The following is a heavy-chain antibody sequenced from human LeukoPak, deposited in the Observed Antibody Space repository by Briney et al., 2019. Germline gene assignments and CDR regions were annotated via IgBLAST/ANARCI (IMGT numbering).Heavy chain of an antibody. CDR3: ARDVDIDAFDI. D-gene: IGHD5-12*01. CDR2: ISSSSSYI. Sequence: GGSLSLSFAASGFTFSSYSMNWVRQAPGKGLEWVSSISSSSSYIYYADSVKGGFTISRDNAKNSLYLQMNSLRAEDTAVYYCARDVDIDAFDIWGQGTMVTVSS. V-gene: IGHV3-21*01. J-gene: IGHJ3*02. CDR1: GFTFSSYS.